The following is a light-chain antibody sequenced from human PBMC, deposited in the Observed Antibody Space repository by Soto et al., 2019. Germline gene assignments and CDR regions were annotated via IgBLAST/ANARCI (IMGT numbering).Light chain of an antibody. V-gene: IGKV1-5*01. CDR1: QSISKW. J-gene: IGKJ1*01. CDR2: DAS. Sequence: DLSMTQSPSALSASFGDRVTISFLASQSISKWLDWYQQKPGIAPKLLIYDASNLQRGVPSRFSGSGSGTEFTLIISSLQPDDFATYYCQQYNSYPWTFGQGTKVDIK. CDR3: QQYNSYPWT.